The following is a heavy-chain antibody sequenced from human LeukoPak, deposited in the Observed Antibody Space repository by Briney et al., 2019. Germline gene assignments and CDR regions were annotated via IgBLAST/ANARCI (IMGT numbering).Heavy chain of an antibody. D-gene: IGHD3-22*01. CDR3: AGAVGYYDSSHY. Sequence: ASVKVPCKASGGTFSSYAISWVRQAPGQGLEWMGGIIPIFGTANYAQKFQGRVTITADESTSTAYMELSSLRSEDTAVYYCAGAVGYYDSSHYWGQGTLVTVSS. CDR1: GGTFSSYA. J-gene: IGHJ4*02. V-gene: IGHV1-69*13. CDR2: IIPIFGTA.